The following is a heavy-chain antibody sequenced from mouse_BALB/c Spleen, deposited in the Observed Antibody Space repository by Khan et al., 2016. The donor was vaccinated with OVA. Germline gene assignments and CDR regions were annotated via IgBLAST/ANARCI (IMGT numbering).Heavy chain of an antibody. J-gene: IGHJ3*01. D-gene: IGHD2-4*01. Sequence: QVRLQQPGAELVLPGASVKMSCKASGYTFTSYWMHWVKQRPGQGLEWIGVIDPSAKYITYNQMFKDKATLTVDTSSSTAYMQLSSLTSEDSAVYSCSRGGSCMTTTHWFAYWGRGTLVTVSA. V-gene: IGHV1S127*01. CDR2: IDPSAKYI. CDR1: GYTFTSYW. CDR3: SRGGSCMTTTHWFAY.